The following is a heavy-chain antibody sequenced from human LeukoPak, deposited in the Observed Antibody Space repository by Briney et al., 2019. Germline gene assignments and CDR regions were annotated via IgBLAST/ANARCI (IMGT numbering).Heavy chain of an antibody. CDR3: ARGDSSSWYWFDP. J-gene: IGHJ5*02. CDR2: INHSGST. D-gene: IGHD6-13*01. V-gene: IGHV4-34*01. CDR1: GGSFSDYY. Sequence: SETLSLTCAVYGGSFSDYYWSWIRQPPGKGLEWIGEINHSGSTNYNPSLKSRVTISVDTSKNQFSLKLSSVTAADTAVYYCARGDSSSWYWFDPWGQGTLVTVSS.